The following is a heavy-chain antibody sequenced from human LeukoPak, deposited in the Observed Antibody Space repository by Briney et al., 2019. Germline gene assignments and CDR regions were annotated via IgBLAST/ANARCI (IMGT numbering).Heavy chain of an antibody. CDR1: GFTFSSYW. Sequence: GGSLRLSCAASGFTFSSYWMSWVRQAPGKGLEWVSNIKKDGSEKYYVDSVKGRFTISRDNAKNSLYLQMNSLRAEDTAVYYCARVVWRSYRSPFDYWGQGTLVTVSS. CDR3: ARVVWRSYRSPFDY. J-gene: IGHJ4*02. V-gene: IGHV3-7*01. CDR2: IKKDGSEK. D-gene: IGHD3-16*02.